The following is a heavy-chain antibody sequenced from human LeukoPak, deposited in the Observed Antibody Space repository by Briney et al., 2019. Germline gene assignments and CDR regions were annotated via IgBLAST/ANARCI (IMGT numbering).Heavy chain of an antibody. CDR3: AKERSAVARSSLDY. J-gene: IGHJ4*02. CDR2: IRYDGSNK. D-gene: IGHD6-19*01. Sequence: GETLRLSCAASGFTFSSHGMNWVRQAPGKGLEWVAFIRYDGSNKYYADSVKGRFTISRDNSKNTLYLQMNSLRAEDTAVYYCAKERSAVARSSLDYWGQGTLVTVSS. V-gene: IGHV3-30*02. CDR1: GFTFSSHG.